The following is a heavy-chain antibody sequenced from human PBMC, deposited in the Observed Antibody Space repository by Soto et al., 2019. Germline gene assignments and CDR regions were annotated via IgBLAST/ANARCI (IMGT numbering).Heavy chain of an antibody. V-gene: IGHV4-59*01. CDR3: ARGDWNFYYFDY. CDR2: IHYTGST. J-gene: IGHJ4*02. Sequence: QVQLQESGPGLVKPSETLSLTCTVFGGSISSYYWSWIRQPPGEGLEWIGCIHYTGSTNYNPSLKSRVTISGDTSKRQFSLKLTSVTAADTAMYYCARGDWNFYYFDYWGQGTLVTVSS. D-gene: IGHD1-1*01. CDR1: GGSISSYY.